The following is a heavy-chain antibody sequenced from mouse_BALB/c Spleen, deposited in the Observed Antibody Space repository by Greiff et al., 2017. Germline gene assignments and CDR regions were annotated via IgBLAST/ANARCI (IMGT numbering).Heavy chain of an antibody. CDR3: ASGDDVYYFDY. J-gene: IGHJ2*01. CDR2: ISSGSSTI. V-gene: IGHV5-17*02. D-gene: IGHD2-12*01. CDR1: GFTFSSFG. Sequence: EVQGVESGGGLVQPGGSRKLSCAASGFTFSSFGMHWVRQAPEKGLEWVAYISSGSSTIYYADTVKGRFTISRDNPKNTLFLQMTSLRSEDTAMYYCASGDDVYYFDYWGQGTTLTVSS.